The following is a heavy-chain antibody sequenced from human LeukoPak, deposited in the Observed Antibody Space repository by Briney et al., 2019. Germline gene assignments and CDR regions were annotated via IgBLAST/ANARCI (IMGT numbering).Heavy chain of an antibody. V-gene: IGHV4-31*03. CDR3: ARGGNRFGGFYFDY. CDR2: IHHSGRS. D-gene: IGHD3-10*01. Sequence: SETLYLTCTVSADSLSSGGHYWAWIRQFPGKGLESIGFIHHSGRSRHNPSLKDRVAISVDTSRKQFALKLSSVTAADTAMYYCARGGNRFGGFYFDYWGQGIQVIVSS. J-gene: IGHJ4*02. CDR1: ADSLSSGGHY.